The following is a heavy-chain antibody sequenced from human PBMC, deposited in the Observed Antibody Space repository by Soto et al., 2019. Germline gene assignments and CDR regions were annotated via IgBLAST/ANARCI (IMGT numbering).Heavy chain of an antibody. J-gene: IGHJ6*02. Sequence: GASVKVSCKASGGTFSSYAISWVRQAPGQGLEWMGGIIPIFGTANYAQKFQGRVTITADESTSTAYMELSSLRSEDTAVYYCARALPSDYSKNYYGMDVWGQGTTVTVSS. D-gene: IGHD4-4*01. CDR1: GGTFSSYA. V-gene: IGHV1-69*13. CDR3: ARALPSDYSKNYYGMDV. CDR2: IIPIFGTA.